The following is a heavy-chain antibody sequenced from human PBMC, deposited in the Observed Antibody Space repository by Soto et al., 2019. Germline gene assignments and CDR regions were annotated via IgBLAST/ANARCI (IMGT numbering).Heavy chain of an antibody. J-gene: IGHJ6*02. D-gene: IGHD5-18*01. CDR3: VSDLADTATVYPWLDV. Sequence: SETLSLTCTVSGASVSTGAYYWGWVRQRAGRGLEWIGYVYESGYTYYNMSLKSRLDISLDRSNNQFSLGLTSVTAADTAVYYVVSDLADTATVYPWLDVWGQGTMVTVSS. CDR1: GASVSTGAYY. CDR2: VYESGYT. V-gene: IGHV4-31*03.